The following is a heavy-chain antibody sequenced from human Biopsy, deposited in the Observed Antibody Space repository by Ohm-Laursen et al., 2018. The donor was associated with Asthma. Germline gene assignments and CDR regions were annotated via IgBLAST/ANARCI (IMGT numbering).Heavy chain of an antibody. J-gene: IGHJ4*02. CDR1: GFTFSRYD. CDR3: ARGDSSNWSHYYFDY. V-gene: IGHV3-23*03. CDR2: IYSGGTS. Sequence: GSLRLSCTASGFTFSRYDMSWVRQAPGKGLEWVSVIYSGGTSHTADSVRGRFTISRDYSKNTLYLQMHSLRAEDTAVYYCARGDSSNWSHYYFDYWGQGTLVTVSS. D-gene: IGHD3-22*01.